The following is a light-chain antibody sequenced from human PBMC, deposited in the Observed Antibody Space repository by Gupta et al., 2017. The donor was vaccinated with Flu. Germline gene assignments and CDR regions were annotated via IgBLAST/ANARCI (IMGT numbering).Light chain of an antibody. J-gene: IGKJ1*01. CDR3: QQYNSYTGT. V-gene: IGKV1-5*03. CDR2: KTS. CDR1: QRITGW. Sequence: GDRVTITCRASQRITGWLAWYQQKPGKAPKLLIYKTSNLESGVPSRFSGSGSGTEFTLTISSLQPDDFATYYCQQYNSYTGTFGQGTKVEIK.